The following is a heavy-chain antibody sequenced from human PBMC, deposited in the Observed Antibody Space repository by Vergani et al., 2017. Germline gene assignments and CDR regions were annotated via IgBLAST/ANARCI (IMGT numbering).Heavy chain of an antibody. Sequence: EVQLLESGGGLVQPGGSLRLSCAASGFTFSSYAMSWVRQAPGKGLEWVSAISGSGGSTYYADSVKGRFTISRDNSKNTLYLQMNSLRAEDTAVYYCAKDRGDYVWAVYYFDYWGQGTLVTVSS. J-gene: IGHJ4*02. D-gene: IGHD4-17*01. CDR1: GFTFSSYA. CDR3: AKDRGDYVWAVYYFDY. V-gene: IGHV3-23*01. CDR2: ISGSGGST.